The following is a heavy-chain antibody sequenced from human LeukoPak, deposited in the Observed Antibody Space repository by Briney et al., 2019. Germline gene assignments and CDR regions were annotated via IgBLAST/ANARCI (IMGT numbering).Heavy chain of an antibody. D-gene: IGHD3-10*01. J-gene: IGHJ4*02. CDR2: INPNSGDT. Sequence: ASVKVSCKASGYTFTGYYMHWVRQAPGQGLEWMGWINPNSGDTNYAQKFQGWVTMTRDTSISTAYMELSRLRSDDTAVYYCARVASGSYYNFDYWGQGTLVTVSS. CDR1: GYTFTGYY. CDR3: ARVASGSYYNFDY. V-gene: IGHV1-2*04.